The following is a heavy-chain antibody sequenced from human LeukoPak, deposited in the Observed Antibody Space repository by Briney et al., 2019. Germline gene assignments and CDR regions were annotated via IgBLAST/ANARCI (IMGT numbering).Heavy chain of an antibody. J-gene: IGHJ4*02. CDR1: GYTPTELS. Sequence: ASVKVSCKVSGYTPTELSMHWVRQAPGKGLEWMGWISAYNGNTNYAQKLQGRVTMTTDTSTSTAYMELRSLRSDDTAVYYCASARAGYFDWLLNYWGQGTLVTVSS. CDR2: ISAYNGNT. CDR3: ASARAGYFDWLLNY. D-gene: IGHD3-9*01. V-gene: IGHV1-18*01.